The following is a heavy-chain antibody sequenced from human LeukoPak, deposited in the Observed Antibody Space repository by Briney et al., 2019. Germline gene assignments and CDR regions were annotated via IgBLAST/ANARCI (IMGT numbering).Heavy chain of an antibody. V-gene: IGHV1-2*02. Sequence: ASVKVSCKASGYTFTGYYMHWVRQAPGQGLEWMGWINPNSGGTNYAQKFQGRVTMTRDTSISTAYMELSRLRSDDTAVYYCARDLSLFLAAVGRGGAFDIWGQGTMVTVSS. CDR3: ARDLSLFLAAVGRGGAFDI. CDR2: INPNSGGT. CDR1: GYTFTGYY. J-gene: IGHJ3*02. D-gene: IGHD6-13*01.